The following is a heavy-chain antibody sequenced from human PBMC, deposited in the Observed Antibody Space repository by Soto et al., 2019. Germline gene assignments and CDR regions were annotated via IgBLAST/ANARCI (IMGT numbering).Heavy chain of an antibody. CDR3: ATERDFWSGIDY. Sequence: ASVKLSCKVSGYTLTELSMHWVRQAPGKGLEWMGGFDPEDGETIYAQKFQGRVTMTEDTSTDTAYMELSSLRSEDTAVYYCATERDFWSGIDYWGQGTLVTVSS. D-gene: IGHD3-3*01. CDR1: GYTLTELS. CDR2: FDPEDGET. J-gene: IGHJ4*02. V-gene: IGHV1-24*01.